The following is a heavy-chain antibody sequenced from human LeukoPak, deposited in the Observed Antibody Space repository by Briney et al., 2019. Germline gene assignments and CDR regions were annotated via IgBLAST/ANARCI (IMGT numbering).Heavy chain of an antibody. CDR2: IYYSGST. Sequence: SETLSLTCTVSGGSISSYYWSWIRQPPGKGLEWIGYIYYSGSTNYNPSLKSRVTISVGTSKNQFSLKLSSVTAADTAVYYCARDAPIVGATNSFDYWGQGTLVTVSS. J-gene: IGHJ4*02. CDR3: ARDAPIVGATNSFDY. V-gene: IGHV4-59*12. D-gene: IGHD1-26*01. CDR1: GGSISSYY.